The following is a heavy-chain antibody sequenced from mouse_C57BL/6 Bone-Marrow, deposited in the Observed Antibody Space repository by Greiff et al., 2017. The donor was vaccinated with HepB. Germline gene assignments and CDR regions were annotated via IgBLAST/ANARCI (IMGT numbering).Heavy chain of an antibody. D-gene: IGHD1-1*01. CDR2: ISSGSSTI. CDR3: ARWITTVVAHYAMDY. J-gene: IGHJ4*01. CDR1: GFTFSDYG. Sequence: EVQLVESGGGLVKPGGSLKLSCAASGFTFSDYGMHWVRQAPEKGLEWVAYISSGSSTIYYADTVKGRVPISRDNAQNTLFLQMTSLRSEDTAMYYCARWITTVVAHYAMDYWGQGTSVTVSS. V-gene: IGHV5-17*01.